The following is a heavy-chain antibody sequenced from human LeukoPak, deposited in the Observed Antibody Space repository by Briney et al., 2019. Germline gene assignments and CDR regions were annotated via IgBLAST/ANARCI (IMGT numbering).Heavy chain of an antibody. CDR2: KKPEGSAD. V-gene: IGHV3-7*01. CDR1: GFRIRNYW. D-gene: IGHD3-10*01. CDR3: AKGTIQLWFGELLCMDV. J-gene: IGHJ6*02. Sequence: GGPLRLSCAASGFRIRNYWMGWARRTPGKGLEWVPNKKPEGSADYYADSVRGRFTASGDNANNLLYLQMNRLRAEDTAVYYCAKGTIQLWFGELLCMDVWGQGTTVTVSS.